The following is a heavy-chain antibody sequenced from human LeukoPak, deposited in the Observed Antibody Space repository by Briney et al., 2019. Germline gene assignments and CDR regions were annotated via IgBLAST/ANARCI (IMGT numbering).Heavy chain of an antibody. V-gene: IGHV3-23*01. J-gene: IGHJ3*02. CDR2: ISGSGSST. D-gene: IGHD4-23*01. CDR3: AKAKGGNRDAFGI. Sequence: GGSLRLSCAASGFTFSSYAMSWVRQAPGKGLEWVSAISGSGSSTYYADSVKGRFTISRDNSKNTLYLQMNSLRAEDTAVYYCAKAKGGNRDAFGIWGQGTMVTVSS. CDR1: GFTFSSYA.